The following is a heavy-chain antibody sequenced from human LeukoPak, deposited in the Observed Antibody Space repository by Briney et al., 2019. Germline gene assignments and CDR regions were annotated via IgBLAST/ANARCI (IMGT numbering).Heavy chain of an antibody. CDR3: ATPKFTSGWS. CDR2: INSDGSTT. V-gene: IGHV3-74*01. Sequence: GGSLRLSCAASGFTFSSYWMHWVRHTPGKGLVWVSHINSDGSTTNYADSVKGRFTISRDNARNTLYLQMNSLGAEDTAVYYCATPKFTSGWSWGQGTLATVSS. J-gene: IGHJ5*02. D-gene: IGHD6-19*01. CDR1: GFTFSSYW.